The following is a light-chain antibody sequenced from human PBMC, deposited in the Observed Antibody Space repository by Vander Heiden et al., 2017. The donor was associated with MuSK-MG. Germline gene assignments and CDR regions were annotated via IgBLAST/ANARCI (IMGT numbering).Light chain of an antibody. J-gene: IGKJ3*01. CDR1: QSISSY. Sequence: DIQMTQSPSSLSASVGDRVTITCRASQSISSYLNWYQQKPGKAPKLLIYAASSWQSGVPSRFSGSGSGTDFTLTSSRLQPEDFATYYWQQSYSTDTFGHGTKVDIK. V-gene: IGKV1-39*01. CDR2: AAS. CDR3: QQSYSTDT.